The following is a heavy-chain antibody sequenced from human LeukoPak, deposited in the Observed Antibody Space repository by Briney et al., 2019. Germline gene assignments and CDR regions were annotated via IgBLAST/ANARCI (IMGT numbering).Heavy chain of an antibody. V-gene: IGHV4-59*01. CDR1: RGSISDYY. Sequence: KPSETLSLTCTVSRGSISDYYWSWIRQAPGEGLEWIGYIYYSGSTNYNPSLKSRVTISLDTSKNQFSLNLNSVTAADTAVYYCARELKVGNTGYYFDYWGQGTLVTVSS. J-gene: IGHJ4*02. D-gene: IGHD2/OR15-2a*01. CDR2: IYYSGST. CDR3: ARELKVGNTGYYFDY.